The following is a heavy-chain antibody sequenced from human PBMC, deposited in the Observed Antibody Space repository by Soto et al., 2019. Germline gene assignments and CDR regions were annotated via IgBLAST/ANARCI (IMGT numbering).Heavy chain of an antibody. V-gene: IGHV4-34*01. D-gene: IGHD3-9*01. CDR1: GGSFSGYY. CDR2: INHSGST. J-gene: IGHJ4*02. CDR3: ARGLPVLRYFDWLSYFDY. Sequence: SETLSLTCAVYGGSFSGYYWSWIRQPPGKGLERIGEINHSGSTNYNPSLKSRVTISVDTSKNQFSLKLSSVTAADTAVYYCARGLPVLRYFDWLSYFDYWGQGTLVTVSS.